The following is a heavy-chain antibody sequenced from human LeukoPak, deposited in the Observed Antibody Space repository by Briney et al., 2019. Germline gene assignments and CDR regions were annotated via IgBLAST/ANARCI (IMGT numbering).Heavy chain of an antibody. J-gene: IGHJ4*02. D-gene: IGHD6-13*01. V-gene: IGHV1-8*03. CDR2: MNPNSGNT. Sequence: ASVKVSCKASGYTFTSYDINWVRQATGQGLEWMGWMNPNSGNTGYAQKFQGRVTITRNTSISTAYMELSSLRVEDTAMYYCAKEGGYASSWIWGQGILVTVSS. CDR1: GYTFTSYD. CDR3: AKEGGYASSWI.